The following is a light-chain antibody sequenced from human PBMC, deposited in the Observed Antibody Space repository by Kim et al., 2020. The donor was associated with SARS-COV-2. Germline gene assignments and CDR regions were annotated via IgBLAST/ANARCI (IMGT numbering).Light chain of an antibody. V-gene: IGLV1-47*01. CDR1: SSNIGSNY. CDR2: RNN. CDR3: ASWDDSLSGRV. Sequence: QPVLTQPPSASGTPGQRVTIPCSGSSSNIGSNYVYWYQRLPGTAPKLLIYRNNHRPSGVPDRFSGSKSGTSASLAITGLRSEDEADYFCASWDDSLSGRVFGGGTQLTVL. J-gene: IGLJ3*02.